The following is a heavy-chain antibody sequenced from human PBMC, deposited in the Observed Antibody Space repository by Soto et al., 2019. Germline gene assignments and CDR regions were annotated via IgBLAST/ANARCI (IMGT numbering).Heavy chain of an antibody. D-gene: IGHD3-10*01. V-gene: IGHV3-9*01. Sequence: EVQLVESGGGSVQPGRSLRLSCAASGFTFDDYAMHWVRQAPGKGLEWVSGISWNSGSIGSADSVKGRFTISRDNAKNSLYVQMNSLRAEDTALYYCAKGFLGLLWFGESAFDRWGQGTMVTVSS. J-gene: IGHJ3*01. CDR2: ISWNSGSI. CDR3: AKGFLGLLWFGESAFDR. CDR1: GFTFDDYA.